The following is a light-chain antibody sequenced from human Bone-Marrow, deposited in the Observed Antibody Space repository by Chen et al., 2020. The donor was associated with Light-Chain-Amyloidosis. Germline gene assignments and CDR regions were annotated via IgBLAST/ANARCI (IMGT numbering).Light chain of an antibody. V-gene: IGLV2-23*02. J-gene: IGLJ1*01. CDR2: EVT. Sequence: QSALTQPASVTGSPGQSITISCTGTSSDVGGYDIFSWYRQHPGKAPKLLIFEVTKRPSGVSNRFSGSKSGNTASLTISGLRTEDAADYYCCAYRGGSFPYVFGPGTKVTVL. CDR3: CAYRGGSFPYV. CDR1: SSDVGGYDI.